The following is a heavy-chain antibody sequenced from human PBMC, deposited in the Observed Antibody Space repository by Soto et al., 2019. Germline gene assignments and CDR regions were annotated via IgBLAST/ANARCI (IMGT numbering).Heavy chain of an antibody. V-gene: IGHV3-48*03. J-gene: IGHJ5*02. CDR1: GFTFSSYE. CDR2: ISSSGSTI. CDR3: ASWGSSSWYESDP. D-gene: IGHD6-13*01. Sequence: PRLSCAASGFTFSSYEMNWVRQAPGKGLEWVSYISSSGSTIHYADSVKGRFTISRDNAKNSLYLQMNSLRAEDTAVYYCASWGSSSWYESDPWGQGTLVTVSS.